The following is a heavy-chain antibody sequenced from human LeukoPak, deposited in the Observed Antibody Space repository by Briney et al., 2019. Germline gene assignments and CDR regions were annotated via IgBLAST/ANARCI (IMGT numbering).Heavy chain of an antibody. J-gene: IGHJ4*02. CDR2: INTSGNT. Sequence: PSETLSLTCTVSGGSISSFYWSWVRQPAGKGLEWIGRINTSGNTNYNPSLKSRVTMSIDTSKNQFSLKLSSMTAADTAVYYCARTRSWLPFEYRGQGTLVTVSS. CDR1: GGSISSFY. D-gene: IGHD5-12*01. CDR3: ARTRSWLPFEY. V-gene: IGHV4-4*07.